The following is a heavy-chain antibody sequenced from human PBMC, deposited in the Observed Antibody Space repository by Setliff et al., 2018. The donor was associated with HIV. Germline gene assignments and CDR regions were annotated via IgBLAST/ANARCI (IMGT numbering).Heavy chain of an antibody. CDR3: TREFHRGIPDYFDS. D-gene: IGHD2-2*02. CDR1: GGSISFGCYY. Sequence: PSETLSLTCTVSGGSISFGCYYWSWIRQPAGKGLEWIGRMHTSGSTSYSPSLKSRVTISIDTSKNQFSLELTSLIAADTAVYYCTREFHRGIPDYFDSWGQGILVTVSS. V-gene: IGHV4-61*02. J-gene: IGHJ4*02. CDR2: MHTSGST.